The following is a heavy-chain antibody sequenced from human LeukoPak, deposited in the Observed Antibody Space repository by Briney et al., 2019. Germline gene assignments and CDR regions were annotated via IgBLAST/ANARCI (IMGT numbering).Heavy chain of an antibody. V-gene: IGHV4-4*07. J-gene: IGHJ4*02. CDR1: GGSFSGYY. CDR2: IYTSGST. Sequence: KPSETLSLTCAVYGGSFSGYYWSWIRQPAGKGLEWIGRIYTSGSTNYNPSLKSRVTMSVDTSKNQFSLKLSSVTAADTAVYYCAREDGYRNYFDYWGQGTLVTVSS. D-gene: IGHD5-24*01. CDR3: AREDGYRNYFDY.